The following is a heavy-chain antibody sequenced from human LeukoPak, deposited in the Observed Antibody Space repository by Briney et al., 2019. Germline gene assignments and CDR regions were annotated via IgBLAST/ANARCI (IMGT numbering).Heavy chain of an antibody. CDR1: GFTFDNYA. D-gene: IGHD5-12*01. CDR3: VRYSGDADY. J-gene: IGHJ4*02. V-gene: IGHV3-49*03. CDR2: IRSKIYGGTT. Sequence: GGSLRLSCTASGFTFDNYAMSWFRQAPGMGLEWVGFIRSKIYGGTTEYAASVKGRFTISRDDSKSIAYLQMTSLKSEDTAVYYCVRYSGDADYWGQGTLVTVSS.